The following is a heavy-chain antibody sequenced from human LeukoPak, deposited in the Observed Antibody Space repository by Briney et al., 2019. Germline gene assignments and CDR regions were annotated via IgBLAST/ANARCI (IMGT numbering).Heavy chain of an antibody. CDR1: GGSISSGSYY. V-gene: IGHV4-61*02. CDR2: IYTSGST. D-gene: IGHD3-22*01. Sequence: PSETLSLTCTVSGGSISSGSYYWRWIRQPAGRGLEWIVRIYTSGSTNYNPSLKSRVTISVDTSKNQFSLKLSSVTAADTAVYYCASRHYYDSSFDYWGQGTLSPSPQ. CDR3: ASRHYYDSSFDY. J-gene: IGHJ4*02.